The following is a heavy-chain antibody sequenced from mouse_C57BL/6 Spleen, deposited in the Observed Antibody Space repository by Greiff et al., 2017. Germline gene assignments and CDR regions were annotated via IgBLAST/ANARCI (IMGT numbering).Heavy chain of an antibody. Sequence: EVKLVESGPGMVKPSQSLSLPCTVTGYSITSGYDWHWIRHFPGNKLEWMGYISYSGSTNYNPSLKSRISITHDTSKNHFFLKLNSVTTEDTATYYCARGGTVVANWYFDVWGTGTTVTVSS. V-gene: IGHV3-1*01. CDR2: ISYSGST. D-gene: IGHD1-1*01. CDR1: GYSITSGYD. J-gene: IGHJ1*03. CDR3: ARGGTVVANWYFDV.